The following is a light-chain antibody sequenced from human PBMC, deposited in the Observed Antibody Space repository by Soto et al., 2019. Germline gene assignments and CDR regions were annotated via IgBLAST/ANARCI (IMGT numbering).Light chain of an antibody. V-gene: IGLV2-14*03. CDR2: HVS. CDR3: CSLTTSHTYV. Sequence: QSALTQPASVSGSPGQSITISCTGTSSDIGHYDYVSWYQQHPGKAPKLMIYHVSYRPSGVSNRFSGSKSGNSASLTISGLQADDEADYYCCSLTTSHTYVFGSGTKVTVL. CDR1: SSDIGHYDY. J-gene: IGLJ1*01.